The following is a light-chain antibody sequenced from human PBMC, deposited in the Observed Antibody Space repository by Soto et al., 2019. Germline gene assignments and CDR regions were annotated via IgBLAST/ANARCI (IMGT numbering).Light chain of an antibody. V-gene: IGKV1-27*01. J-gene: IGKJ4*01. CDR3: QHYNNWVGT. CDR1: QSISNR. CDR2: AAS. Sequence: DIQMTQSPSNLSASVGDRVTITCRASQSISNRLAWYQQKPGKVPKXLIYAASTLQSGVPSRFSVSGSGTDLTINISSLQSEDVTVYDGQHYNNWVGTFGGGTKVDIK.